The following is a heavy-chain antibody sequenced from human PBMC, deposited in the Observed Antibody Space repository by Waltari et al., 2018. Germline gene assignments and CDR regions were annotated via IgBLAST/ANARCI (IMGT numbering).Heavy chain of an antibody. CDR1: GYTFTSYD. J-gene: IGHJ5*02. CDR2: VNNNSGNT. CDR3: ARGGIQPYGYWFDH. V-gene: IGHV1-8*02. Sequence: QVQLVQSGAEVQKPGAAVKGSCQASGYTFTSYDINWVRQATGQELEWMGGVNNNSGNTGYAQKFQGRVTMTRDTSKSTAYMELSSLSSEDTAVYYCARGGIQPYGYWFDHWGQGTLVTVSS. D-gene: IGHD5-18*01.